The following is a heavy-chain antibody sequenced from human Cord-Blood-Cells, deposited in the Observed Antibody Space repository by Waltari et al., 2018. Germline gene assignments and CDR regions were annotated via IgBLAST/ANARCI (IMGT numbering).Heavy chain of an antibody. V-gene: IGHV4-39*01. D-gene: IGHD5-12*01. Sequence: QLQLQESGPGLVKPSETLSLTCTVSGGSISSSSYYWGWIRQPPGKGLEWIGSIYYSGSTNYNPALKSRVTISVDTSKNQFSLKLSSVTAADTAVYYCARLDIVATIDYWGQGTLVTVSS. CDR3: ARLDIVATIDY. CDR2: IYYSGST. CDR1: GGSISSSSYY. J-gene: IGHJ4*02.